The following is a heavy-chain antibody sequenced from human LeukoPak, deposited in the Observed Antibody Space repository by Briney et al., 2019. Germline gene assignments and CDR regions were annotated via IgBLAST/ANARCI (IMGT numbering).Heavy chain of an antibody. Sequence: SETLSLTCTVSGGSISSSYWSWIRQPPGKGLEWIGYIYYSGGTNYNPSLKSRVTISVDTSKNQFSLKLSSVTAADSAVYYCARNYDSSGYYYVGYWGQGTLVTVSS. CDR1: GGSISSSY. V-gene: IGHV4-59*01. D-gene: IGHD3-22*01. CDR3: ARNYDSSGYYYVGY. CDR2: IYYSGGT. J-gene: IGHJ4*02.